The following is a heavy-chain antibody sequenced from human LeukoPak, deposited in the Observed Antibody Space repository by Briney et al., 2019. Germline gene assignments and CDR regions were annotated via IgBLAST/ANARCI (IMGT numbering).Heavy chain of an antibody. J-gene: IGHJ4*02. Sequence: SETLSLTCAVYGGSFSGYYWSWIRQPPGKGLEWIGEINHSGSTSYNPSLKSRVTISVDTSKNQFSLKLSSVTAADTAVYYCAAGIAVAGTGDYWGQGTLVTVSS. D-gene: IGHD6-19*01. CDR2: INHSGST. V-gene: IGHV4-34*01. CDR3: AAGIAVAGTGDY. CDR1: GGSFSGYY.